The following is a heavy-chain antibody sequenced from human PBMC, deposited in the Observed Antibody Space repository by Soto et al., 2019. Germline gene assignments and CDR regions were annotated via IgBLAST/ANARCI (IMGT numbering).Heavy chain of an antibody. Sequence: GASVKVSCKASGGTFSNYAITWVRQAPGQGLEWLGRIIPIFGSANYAQKFQGRVTITADESTTTAYMELSSLRSEDTAVYYCARADPYYGSGYHYYYYGMAVWGQGTTVTVSS. CDR2: IIPIFGSA. CDR1: GGTFSNYA. J-gene: IGHJ6*02. CDR3: ARADPYYGSGYHYYYYGMAV. V-gene: IGHV1-69*13. D-gene: IGHD3-10*01.